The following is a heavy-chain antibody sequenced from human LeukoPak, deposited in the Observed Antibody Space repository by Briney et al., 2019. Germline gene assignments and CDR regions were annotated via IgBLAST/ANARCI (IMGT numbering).Heavy chain of an antibody. CDR2: INSDGSST. J-gene: IGHJ4*02. D-gene: IGHD3-16*01. CDR3: VRDNFGVDY. V-gene: IGHV3-74*03. Sequence: GGSLRLSCAASGFTFSRYWMQWVRQALGKGLVWVSHINSDGSSTTYADSVKGRFTTSRDNAKNTLYLQMNGLRDEDTAVYYCVRDNFGVDYWGQGTLVTVSS. CDR1: GFTFSRYW.